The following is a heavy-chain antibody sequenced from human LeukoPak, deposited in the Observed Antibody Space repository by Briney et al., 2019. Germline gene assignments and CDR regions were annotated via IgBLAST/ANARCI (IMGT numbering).Heavy chain of an antibody. Sequence: GGSLRLSCAASGFTFSGSAMHWVRQASGKGLEWVGRIRSKANSYATVYAASVKGRFTISRDDSKNTAYLQMNSLKTQDTAVYYCTSSSGPLYWGQGTLVTVSS. CDR1: GFTFSGSA. D-gene: IGHD6-19*01. CDR2: IRSKANSYAT. V-gene: IGHV3-73*01. J-gene: IGHJ4*02. CDR3: TSSSGPLY.